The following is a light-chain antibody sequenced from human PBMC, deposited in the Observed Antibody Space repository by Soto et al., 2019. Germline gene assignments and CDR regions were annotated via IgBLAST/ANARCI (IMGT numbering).Light chain of an antibody. Sequence: IQLTQSPSFVSASVGDRVAITCRASQNLGKWLAWYQHKAGKAPKLLVFDASNLHDGVPSRFSGTGSGTAFTLPISGLQTDDFGTYYCQQYEHSYSFGQGT. J-gene: IGKJ2*01. CDR1: QNLGKW. CDR3: QQYEHSYS. V-gene: IGKV1-5*01. CDR2: DAS.